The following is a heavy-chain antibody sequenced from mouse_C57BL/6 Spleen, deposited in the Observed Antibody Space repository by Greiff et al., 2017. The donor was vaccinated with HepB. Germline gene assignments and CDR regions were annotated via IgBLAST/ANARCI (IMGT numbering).Heavy chain of an antibody. D-gene: IGHD1-1*01. J-gene: IGHJ1*03. CDR3: AREQTTVVAHWYFDV. CDR2: INYDGSST. CDR1: GFTFSDYY. Sequence: EVMLVESEGGLVQPGSSMKLSCTASGFTFSDYYMAWVRQVPEKGLEWVANINYDGSSTYYLDSLKGRFIISRDNAKNILYLQMSSLKSEDTATYYCAREQTTVVAHWYFDVWGTGTTVTVSS. V-gene: IGHV5-16*01.